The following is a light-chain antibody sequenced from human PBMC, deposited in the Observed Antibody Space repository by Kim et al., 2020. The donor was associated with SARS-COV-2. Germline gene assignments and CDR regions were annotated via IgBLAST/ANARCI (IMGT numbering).Light chain of an antibody. CDR1: SIGLQS. CDR3: QVWDTGCDHPI. J-gene: IGLJ2*01. CDR2: YDT. V-gene: IGLV3-21*04. Sequence: SYELTQPPSVSVAPGKTARITCGENSIGLQSVHWYQQKPGQAPVLVIYYDTDRPSGIPERFSGSNSGNTATLTTSRVEAGDEADYYCQVWDTGCDHPIFG.